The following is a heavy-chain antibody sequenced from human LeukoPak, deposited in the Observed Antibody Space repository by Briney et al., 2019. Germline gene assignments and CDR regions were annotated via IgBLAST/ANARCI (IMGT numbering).Heavy chain of an antibody. J-gene: IGHJ4*02. D-gene: IGHD1-26*01. CDR2: INPNSGGT. Sequence: ASVTVSCKSSGYTFTGYYVHWVRQAPGQGLEWMGWINPNSGGTNYAQKFQGRVTMTRDTSISTAYMELSRLRSDDTAVYYCATGAVGALLYFDYWGRGTLVTVSS. CDR1: GYTFTGYY. V-gene: IGHV1-2*02. CDR3: ATGAVGALLYFDY.